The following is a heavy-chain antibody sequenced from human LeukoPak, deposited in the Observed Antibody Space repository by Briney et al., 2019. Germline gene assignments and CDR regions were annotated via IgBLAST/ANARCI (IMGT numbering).Heavy chain of an antibody. CDR2: INPSGGST. D-gene: IGHD3-10*01. Sequence: GASVKVSCKASGYTFTSYYMHWVRQAPGQGLEWMGIINPSGGSTSYAQKFQGRVTMTRDMSTSTVYMELSSLRSEDTAVYYCARDGVRYYYYYYMDVWGKGTTVTVSS. V-gene: IGHV1-46*01. CDR1: GYTFTSYY. J-gene: IGHJ6*03. CDR3: ARDGVRYYYYYYMDV.